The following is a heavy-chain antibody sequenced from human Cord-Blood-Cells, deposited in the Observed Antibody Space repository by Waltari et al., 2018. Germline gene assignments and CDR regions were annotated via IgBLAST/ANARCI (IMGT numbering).Heavy chain of an antibody. CDR1: GYTLTELS. J-gene: IGHJ6*02. CDR2: FDPEDGET. Sequence: QVQLVQSGAEVKKPGASVKVSCKVSGYTLTELSMHWVRQAPGKGLEWMGGFDPEDGETIYAQKFQGRVTMTEDTSTDTAYMELSSLRSEDTAVYYCASPTVLWFGELFPYGMDVWGQGTTVTVSS. V-gene: IGHV1-24*01. CDR3: ASPTVLWFGELFPYGMDV. D-gene: IGHD3-10*01.